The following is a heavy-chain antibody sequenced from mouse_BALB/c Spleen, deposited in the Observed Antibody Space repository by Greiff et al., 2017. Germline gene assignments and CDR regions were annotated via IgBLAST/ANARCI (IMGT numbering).Heavy chain of an antibody. J-gene: IGHJ2*01. D-gene: IGHD4-1*01. V-gene: IGHV2-9*02. CDR2: IWAGGST. CDR3: ARENWDGDYYFDY. Sequence: VKLQESGPGLVAPSQSLSITCTVSGFSLTSYGVHWVRQPPGKGLEWLGVIWAGGSTNYNSALMSRLSISKDNSKSQVFLKMNSLQTDDTAMYYCARENWDGDYYFDYWGQGTTLTVSS. CDR1: GFSLTSYG.